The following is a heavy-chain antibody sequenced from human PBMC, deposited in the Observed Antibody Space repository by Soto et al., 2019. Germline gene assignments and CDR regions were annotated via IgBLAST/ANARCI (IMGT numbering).Heavy chain of an antibody. V-gene: IGHV1-3*01. CDR3: ARGSGCSSTSCYYYYGMDV. CDR2: INAGNGNT. D-gene: IGHD2-2*01. J-gene: IGHJ6*02. Sequence: ASVKVSCKASGYTFTSYAMHWVRQAPGQRLEWMGWINAGNGNTKYSQKFQGRVTITRDTSASTAYMELSSLRSEDTAVYYCARGSGCSSTSCYYYYGMDVWGQGTTVTV. CDR1: GYTFTSYA.